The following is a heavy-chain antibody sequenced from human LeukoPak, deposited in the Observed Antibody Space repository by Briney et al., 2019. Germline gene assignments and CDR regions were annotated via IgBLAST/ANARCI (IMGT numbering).Heavy chain of an antibody. CDR1: GFTFSTYW. CDR2: IKQDGSEK. CDR3: ARIATSRGRYYYYGMDV. D-gene: IGHD6-6*01. V-gene: IGHV3-7*01. Sequence: PGGSLRLSCAASGFTFSTYWMSWVRQAPGKGLEWVANIKQDGSEKYYVDSVKGRFTISRDNAKNSLYLQMNSLRAEDTAVYYCARIATSRGRYYYYGMDVWGQGTTVTVSS. J-gene: IGHJ6*02.